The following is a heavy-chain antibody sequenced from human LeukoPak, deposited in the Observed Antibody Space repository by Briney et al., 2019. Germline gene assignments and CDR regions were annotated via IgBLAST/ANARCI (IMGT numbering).Heavy chain of an antibody. CDR1: EGTFSYYA. V-gene: IGHV1-69*04. CDR3: VRALLPPRRSSASRWFDP. D-gene: IGHD3-16*01. J-gene: IGHJ5*02. CDR2: IIPILDIA. Sequence: GASVKVSCKASEGTFSYYAISWVRQAPGRGLEWMGRIIPILDIANYAQKFQGRVTITADKSTDTAYMELSSLRSDDSAVYFCVRALLPPRRSSASRWFDPWGQGTLVTVSS.